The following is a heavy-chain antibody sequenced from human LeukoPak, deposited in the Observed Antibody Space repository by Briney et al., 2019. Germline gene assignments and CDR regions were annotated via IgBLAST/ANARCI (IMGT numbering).Heavy chain of an antibody. CDR1: GGTFSSYA. D-gene: IGHD6-13*01. V-gene: IGHV1-18*01. CDR3: AGVTAGAGNFDY. CDR2: ISAYNGNT. J-gene: IGHJ4*02. Sequence: ASVKVSCKASGGTFSSYAISWVRQAPGQGLEWMGWISAYNGNTNYAQKLQGRVTMTTDTSTSTAYMELRSLRSDDTAVYYCAGVTAGAGNFDYWGQGTLVTVSS.